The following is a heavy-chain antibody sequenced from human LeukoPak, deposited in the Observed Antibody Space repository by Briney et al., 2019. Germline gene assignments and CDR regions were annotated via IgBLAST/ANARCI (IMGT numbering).Heavy chain of an antibody. CDR3: ARVMSGYYVVLDV. J-gene: IGHJ3*01. V-gene: IGHV3-74*01. CDR2: IRTDGLET. D-gene: IGHD3-3*01. CDR1: GFAFNNYW. Sequence: GGSLRLSCEASGFAFNNYWMHWVRHAPGKGLVWVSRIRTDGLETSYADSVKGRFTVSRDNAKNTLYLQMNSLRAEDTAVYYCARVMSGYYVVLDVWGQGTMVTVSS.